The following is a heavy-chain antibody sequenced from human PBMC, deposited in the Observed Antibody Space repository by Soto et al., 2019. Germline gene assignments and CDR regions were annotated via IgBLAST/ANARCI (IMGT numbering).Heavy chain of an antibody. V-gene: IGHV4-34*01. D-gene: IGHD3-3*01. CDR1: GGSFSGYY. Sequence: PSETLSLTCAVYGGSFSGYYSSWIRQPPGKGLEWIGEINHSGSTNYNPSLKSRVTISVDTSKNQFSLKLSSVTAADTAVYYCARAIFGVVTLNWFDPWGQGTLVTVYS. CDR3: ARAIFGVVTLNWFDP. J-gene: IGHJ5*02. CDR2: INHSGST.